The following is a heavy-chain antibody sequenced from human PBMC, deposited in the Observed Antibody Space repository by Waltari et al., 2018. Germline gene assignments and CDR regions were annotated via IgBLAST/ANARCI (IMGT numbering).Heavy chain of an antibody. Sequence: QVQLVESGGGVVQPGRSLRLSCAASGFTFSSYGMHWVRPAPGKGLEWVAVIWYDGSNKDYADSVKGRFTISRDNSKNTLYLQMNSLRAEDTAVYYCAKDRAGTLYYYYYMDVWGKGTTVTVSS. CDR2: IWYDGSNK. J-gene: IGHJ6*03. V-gene: IGHV3-33*06. CDR1: GFTFSSYG. D-gene: IGHD1-1*01. CDR3: AKDRAGTLYYYYYMDV.